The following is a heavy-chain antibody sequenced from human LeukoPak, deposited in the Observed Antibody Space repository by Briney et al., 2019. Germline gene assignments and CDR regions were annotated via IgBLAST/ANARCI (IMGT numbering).Heavy chain of an antibody. CDR2: IIPIFGTA. V-gene: IGHV1-69*01. J-gene: IGHJ4*02. CDR3: ARGYCSSTSCYTEYYFDY. CDR1: GGTFSSYA. Sequence: SVKVSCKASGGTFSSYAISWVRQAPGQGLEWMGGIIPIFGTANYAQKFQGRVTITADESTSTAYMELSSLRSEDTAVYYCARGYCSSTSCYTEYYFDYWGQGTLVTVSS. D-gene: IGHD2-2*02.